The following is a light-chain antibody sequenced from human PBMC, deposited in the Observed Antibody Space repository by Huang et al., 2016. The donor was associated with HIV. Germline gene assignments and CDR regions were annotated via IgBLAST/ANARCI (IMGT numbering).Light chain of an antibody. V-gene: IGKV1-33*01. CDR3: QQYDDLPLT. CDR2: DAS. J-gene: IGKJ4*01. Sequence: DIQMTQSPSSLSASVGDRVTITCQASQDISNYFNWYQQKPGKAPKILIFDASNLESGVPSRFSGNASGTHFTFTISVLQPEDIAIYYCQQYDDLPLTFGGGTRVEIK. CDR1: QDISNY.